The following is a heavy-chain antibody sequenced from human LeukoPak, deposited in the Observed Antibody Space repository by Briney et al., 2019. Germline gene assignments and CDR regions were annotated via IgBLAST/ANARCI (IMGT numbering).Heavy chain of an antibody. CDR3: AKDPGGCYGSGSYYSYFDY. V-gene: IGHV3-9*01. CDR1: GFTFDDYA. Sequence: GRSLRLSCAASGFTFDDYAMYWVRQAPGKGLEWVSGISWNSGSIGYADSVKGRFTISRDNAKNSLYLQMYSLRAEDTALYYCAKDPGGCYGSGSYYSYFDYWGQGTLVTVSS. J-gene: IGHJ4*02. CDR2: ISWNSGSI. D-gene: IGHD3-10*01.